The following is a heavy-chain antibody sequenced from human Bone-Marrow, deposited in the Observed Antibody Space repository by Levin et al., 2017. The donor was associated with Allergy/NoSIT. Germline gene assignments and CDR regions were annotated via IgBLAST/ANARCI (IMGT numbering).Heavy chain of an antibody. CDR3: ARVGLGFGGAFDY. J-gene: IGHJ4*02. CDR2: INTKTGNP. CDR1: GYTFNDYI. V-gene: IGHV7-4-1*02. Sequence: GGSLRLSCKASGYTFNDYIINWVRQAPGQGLEWMGWINTKTGNPTYAQCLTTRFVFSLDTSVNTAYLQISTLKAEDTAVYYCARVGLGFGGAFDYWGQGTLVTVSS. D-gene: IGHD3-10*01.